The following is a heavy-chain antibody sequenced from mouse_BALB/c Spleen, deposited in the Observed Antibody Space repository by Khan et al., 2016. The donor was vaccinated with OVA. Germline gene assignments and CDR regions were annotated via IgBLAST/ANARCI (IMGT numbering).Heavy chain of an antibody. J-gene: IGHJ3*01. V-gene: IGHV5-9-3*01. CDR1: GFTFSTYA. CDR3: ARAPYGNFAY. Sequence: EVQRVESGGGLVKPGGSLKLSCAASGFTFSTYAMSWVRQTPEKRLEWVATISSDGDYTYYPDNVTGRITISRANDKNTLYLQMSCRMSEDTAMYYGARAPYGNFAYWGQGTLVTVSA. D-gene: IGHD2-1*01. CDR2: ISSDGDYT.